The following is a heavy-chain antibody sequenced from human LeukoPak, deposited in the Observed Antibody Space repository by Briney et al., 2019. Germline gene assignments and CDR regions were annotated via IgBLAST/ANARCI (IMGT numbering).Heavy chain of an antibody. CDR3: AKDWAVVVPAVWVGLDY. CDR1: GFTFSTYA. Sequence: GSLRLSCAASGFTFSTYAMTWVRQAPGKGLEWVAGISFSGGSTDYADSVKGRFAISRDNSKNRLYLQINSLRVEDTAVYYCAKDWAVVVPAVWVGLDYWGQGTLVTVSS. D-gene: IGHD2-2*01. J-gene: IGHJ4*02. CDR2: ISFSGGST. V-gene: IGHV3-23*01.